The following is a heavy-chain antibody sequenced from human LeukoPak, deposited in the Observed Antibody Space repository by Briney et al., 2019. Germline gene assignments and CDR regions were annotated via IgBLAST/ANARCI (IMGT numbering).Heavy chain of an antibody. CDR3: ARDWFDGDYDRFDY. V-gene: IGHV3-7*03. Sequence: SGGSLRLSCAVSGFTFSSYWMYWFRQAPGKGLEWVANINQDGSQKFSVDSVKGRFTISRDNAKNSLSLQVNSLRVEDTAVYYCARDWFDGDYDRFDYWGQGTLVTVSS. J-gene: IGHJ4*02. D-gene: IGHD4-17*01. CDR2: INQDGSQK. CDR1: GFTFSSYW.